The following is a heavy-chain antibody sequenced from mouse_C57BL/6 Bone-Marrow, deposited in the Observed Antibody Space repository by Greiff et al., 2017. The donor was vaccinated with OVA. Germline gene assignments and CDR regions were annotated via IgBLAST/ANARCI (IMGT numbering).Heavy chain of an antibody. CDR1: GYTFTNYW. CDR3: ARYDYDYFDY. J-gene: IGHJ2*01. D-gene: IGHD2-4*01. CDR2: IYPGGGYT. Sequence: QVQLQQSGAELVRPGTSVKMSCKASGYTFTNYWIGWAKQRPGHGLEWIGDIYPGGGYTKYNEKFKGKATLTADKSSSTAYMQFSSLTSEDSSIYYCARYDYDYFDYWGQGTTLTVSS. V-gene: IGHV1-63*01.